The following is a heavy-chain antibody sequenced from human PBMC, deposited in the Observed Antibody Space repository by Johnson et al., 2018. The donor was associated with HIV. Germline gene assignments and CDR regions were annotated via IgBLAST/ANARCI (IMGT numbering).Heavy chain of an antibody. J-gene: IGHJ3*02. CDR3: ARAEYGYSSSWYGTFDI. CDR1: GFTFSSYW. D-gene: IGHD6-13*01. V-gene: IGHV3-7*03. CDR2: IKQDGGEK. Sequence: VQLVESGGGLVQPGGSLRLSCVASGFTFSSYWMSWVRQAPGKGLEWVANIKQDGGEKFYVDSVKGRLTISRDNVKNSLFLQMNNLRAEDTALYYCARAEYGYSSSWYGTFDIWGRGTMVTVSS.